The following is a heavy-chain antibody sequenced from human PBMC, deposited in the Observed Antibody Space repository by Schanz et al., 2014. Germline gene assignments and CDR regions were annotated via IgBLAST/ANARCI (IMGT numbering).Heavy chain of an antibody. CDR3: AKSDAFDI. Sequence: EVQLVESGGGLVQPGGSLRLSCAASGFTFSNYWMHWVRQAPGKGLVWVSRINGDGSRTAYADSVKGRFTISRDNAKNTLYLQMNSLRAEDTAVYYCAKSDAFDIWGRGTLVNASS. V-gene: IGHV3-74*01. CDR1: GFTFSNYW. CDR2: INGDGSRT. J-gene: IGHJ3*02.